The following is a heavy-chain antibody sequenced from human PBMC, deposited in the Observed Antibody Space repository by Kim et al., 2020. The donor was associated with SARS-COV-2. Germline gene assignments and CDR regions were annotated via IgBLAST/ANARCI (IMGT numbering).Heavy chain of an antibody. CDR1: GGSINSTSYY. D-gene: IGHD4-17*01. Sequence: SETLSLTCTVSGGSINSTSYYWGWIRQPPGKGLEWIGNIYYSGSTYYNPSLKSRVTISVDTSKNQFSLKLSSVTAADTAVYSCARLQGSGDYPLYYFDYWGQGTLVTVSS. V-gene: IGHV4-39*01. CDR3: ARLQGSGDYPLYYFDY. CDR2: IYYSGST. J-gene: IGHJ4*02.